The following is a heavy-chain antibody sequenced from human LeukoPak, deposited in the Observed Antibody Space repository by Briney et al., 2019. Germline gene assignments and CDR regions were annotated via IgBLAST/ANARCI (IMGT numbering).Heavy chain of an antibody. Sequence: PGRSLRLSCAASGFTFDDNAMHWVRQGPGKGLEWVAGISWNSGSIGYADSVKGRFTISRDNAKKSLYLQMNSLRAEDTALYYCTKEKALYGDHVPWYFDHWGQGTQVTVSS. CDR1: GFTFDDNA. CDR2: ISWNSGSI. V-gene: IGHV3-9*01. J-gene: IGHJ4*02. CDR3: TKEKALYGDHVPWYFDH. D-gene: IGHD4-17*01.